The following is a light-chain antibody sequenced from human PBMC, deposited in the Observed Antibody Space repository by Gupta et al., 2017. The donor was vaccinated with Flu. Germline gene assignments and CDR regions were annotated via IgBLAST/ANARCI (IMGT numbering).Light chain of an antibody. Sequence: QSILTQPPSVSAAPGQRCTIPCTGSRSNIGADYDVHWYQQVPGAAPRLVIYDTSDRPSGVPARFSGSKSDTSASLAITGLQAEDEAVYYCQSYDRGLRGSGVFGGGTKLTVL. CDR2: DTS. CDR3: QSYDRGLRGSGV. J-gene: IGLJ2*01. V-gene: IGLV1-40*01. CDR1: RSNIGADYD.